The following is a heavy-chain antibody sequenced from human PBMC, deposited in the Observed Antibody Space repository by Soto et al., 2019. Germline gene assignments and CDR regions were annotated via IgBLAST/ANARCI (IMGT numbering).Heavy chain of an antibody. J-gene: IGHJ3*02. CDR2: ISHTGST. CDR1: GGSVNSGSHY. D-gene: IGHD1-1*01. CDR3: ARDRSDELNSFHAFDI. Sequence: SETLSLTCTVSGGSVNSGSHYWSWVRQPPGKGLEWIAYISHTGSTDYNPSLKSRVTISVGMSKNQFSLRLDSVTAADTAVYYCARDRSDELNSFHAFDIWGRGTMVTVS. V-gene: IGHV4-61*01.